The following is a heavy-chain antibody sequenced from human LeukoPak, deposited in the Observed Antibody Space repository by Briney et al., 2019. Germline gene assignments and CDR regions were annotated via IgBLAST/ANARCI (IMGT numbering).Heavy chain of an antibody. V-gene: IGHV1-18*04. Sequence: ASVKVSCKASGFALYKYNIVWVRQAPGQGLEWVGWITAFNGNTNYGQKVQGRITMTTDTSTSTSYMELRNLRSDDTAVYYCARNTYGYKFSMDVWGKGTTVIISS. J-gene: IGHJ6*03. CDR3: ARNTYGYKFSMDV. D-gene: IGHD5-24*01. CDR2: ITAFNGNT. CDR1: GFALYKYN.